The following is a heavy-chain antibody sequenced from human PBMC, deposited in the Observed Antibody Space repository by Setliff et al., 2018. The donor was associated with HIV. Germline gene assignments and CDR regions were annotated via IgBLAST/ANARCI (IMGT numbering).Heavy chain of an antibody. V-gene: IGHV4-31*03. D-gene: IGHD4-17*01. J-gene: IGHJ3*02. CDR1: RASISSGGYY. Sequence: PSETLSLTCTVSRASISSGGYYWSWIRQRPGEGLEWIGYIYYSGNTFYNPSLKSRVTISVDTSKNQFSLQLSSVTAADAALYYCARVYGDYVEGAFDIWGQGTMVTVSS. CDR2: IYYSGNT. CDR3: ARVYGDYVEGAFDI.